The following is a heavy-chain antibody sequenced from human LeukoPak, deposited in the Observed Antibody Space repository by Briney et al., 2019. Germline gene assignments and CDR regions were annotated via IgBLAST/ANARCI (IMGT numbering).Heavy chain of an antibody. J-gene: IGHJ4*02. V-gene: IGHV3-74*01. Sequence: GGSLSLSCAASGFAFSAYWMHWVRQAPGKGLEWVSRINEDATTITYADSVKGRFIISRDNSQKSLCLQMNNLRAEDTAVYYCVRDLILVWTPGDDFDFWGQGTLVIVSS. CDR2: INEDATTI. D-gene: IGHD3-16*01. CDR1: GFAFSAYW. CDR3: VRDLILVWTPGDDFDF.